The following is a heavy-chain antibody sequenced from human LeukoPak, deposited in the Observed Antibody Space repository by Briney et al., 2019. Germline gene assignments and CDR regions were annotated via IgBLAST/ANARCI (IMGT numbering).Heavy chain of an antibody. Sequence: SETLSLTCTVSGGSISSYYRSWIRQPAGKGLEWIGRIYTSGSTNYNPSLKSRVTMSVDTSKNQFSLKLSSVTAADTAVYYCAREDSSSWYRVGAFDIWGQGTMVTVSS. V-gene: IGHV4-4*07. CDR1: GGSISSYY. CDR2: IYTSGST. J-gene: IGHJ3*02. D-gene: IGHD6-13*01. CDR3: AREDSSSWYRVGAFDI.